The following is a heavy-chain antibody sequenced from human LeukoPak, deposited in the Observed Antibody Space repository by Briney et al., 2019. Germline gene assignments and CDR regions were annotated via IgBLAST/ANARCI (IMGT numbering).Heavy chain of an antibody. Sequence: GGSLRLSCAASGFTVSSNYMTWVRQAPGKGLEWVSGINWNGGSTGYADSVKGRFTISRDNAKNSLYLQMNSLRAEDTALYYCARDRAEWLRTVTTRHYYYMDVWGKGTTVTVSS. D-gene: IGHD4-17*01. CDR3: ARDRAEWLRTVTTRHYYYMDV. V-gene: IGHV3-20*04. J-gene: IGHJ6*03. CDR1: GFTVSSNY. CDR2: INWNGGST.